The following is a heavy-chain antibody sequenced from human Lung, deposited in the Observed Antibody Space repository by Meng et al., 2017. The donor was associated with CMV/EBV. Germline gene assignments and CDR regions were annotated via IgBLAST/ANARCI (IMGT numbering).Heavy chain of an antibody. CDR1: GFTFSSYS. Sequence: GGSXRLXCAASGFTFSSYSMNWVRQAPGKGLEWVSSISSSSSYIYYADSVKGRFTISRDNAKNSLYLQMNSLRAEDTAVYYCARDAEQLVRGGGMAVWGQGTTVTVSS. V-gene: IGHV3-21*01. J-gene: IGHJ6*02. CDR2: ISSSSSYI. D-gene: IGHD6-6*01. CDR3: ARDAEQLVRGGGMAV.